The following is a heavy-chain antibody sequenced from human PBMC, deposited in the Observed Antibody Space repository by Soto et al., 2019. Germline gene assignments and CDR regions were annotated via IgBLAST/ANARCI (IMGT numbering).Heavy chain of an antibody. CDR3: AREYYDFWSGYYKYLGY. J-gene: IGHJ4*02. CDR1: GFTFSSYG. CDR2: ISYDGSNK. D-gene: IGHD3-3*01. Sequence: QVQLVESGGGVVQPGRSLRLSCAASGFTFSSYGMHWVRQAPGKGLEWVAVISYDGSNKYYADSVKGRFTISRDNSKNTLYLQMNSLRAEDTAVYYCAREYYDFWSGYYKYLGYWGQGTLVTVSS. V-gene: IGHV3-30*03.